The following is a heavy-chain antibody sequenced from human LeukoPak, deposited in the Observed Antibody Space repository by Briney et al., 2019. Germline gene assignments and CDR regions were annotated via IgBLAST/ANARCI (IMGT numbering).Heavy chain of an antibody. Sequence: GGSLRLSCAASGFTFSSYAMSWVRQAPGKGLEWVSGIADSGGSTYYADSVKGRFTISRDNSKNTLHLQMNSLRAEDTAVYYCANIHDILTGYSQYTYYFDYWGQGTLVTVSA. CDR2: IADSGGST. J-gene: IGHJ4*02. CDR1: GFTFSSYA. CDR3: ANIHDILTGYSQYTYYFDY. V-gene: IGHV3-23*01. D-gene: IGHD3-9*01.